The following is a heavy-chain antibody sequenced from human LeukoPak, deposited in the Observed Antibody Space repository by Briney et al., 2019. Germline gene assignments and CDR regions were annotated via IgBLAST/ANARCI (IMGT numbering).Heavy chain of an antibody. D-gene: IGHD6-19*01. Sequence: PSETLSLTCTVSGGSISSYYWSWIRQPAGKGLEWIGRIYTSGSTNYNPSLKSRVSISVDTSKSQFSLRLSSVTAADTALYYCARGGWSLDYWGQGTLVAVSS. CDR2: IYTSGST. J-gene: IGHJ4*02. CDR3: ARGGWSLDY. V-gene: IGHV4-4*07. CDR1: GGSISSYY.